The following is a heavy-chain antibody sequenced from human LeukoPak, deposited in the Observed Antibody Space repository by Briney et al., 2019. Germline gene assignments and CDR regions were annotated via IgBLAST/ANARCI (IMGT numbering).Heavy chain of an antibody. V-gene: IGHV4-39*01. CDR1: GGSISSSSYY. D-gene: IGHD3-10*01. CDR3: AKTQTRVV. Sequence: SETLSLTCTVSGGSISSSSYYWGWIRQPPGKGLEWIGSIYYSGSTFYNPSLKSRVTISVETSKNQFSMKLSSVTATDTAVYYCAKTQTRVVWGKGTTVTVSS. J-gene: IGHJ6*03. CDR2: IYYSGST.